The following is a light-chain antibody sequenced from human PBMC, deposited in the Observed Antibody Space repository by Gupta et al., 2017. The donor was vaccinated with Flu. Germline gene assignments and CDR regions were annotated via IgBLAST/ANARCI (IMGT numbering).Light chain of an antibody. J-gene: IGKJ4*01. CDR2: GTS. CDR1: QIINTF. CDR3: QQTYHVPPT. Sequence: DIQLTQSPSSLSASLGDRVTITCRASQIINTFLNWYQHRPGKAPRLLVYGTSALQSGLPTRFSGSGSGTDFFLTISSLQPEYFATYYRQQTYHVPPTFGGGTRVEI. V-gene: IGKV1-39*01.